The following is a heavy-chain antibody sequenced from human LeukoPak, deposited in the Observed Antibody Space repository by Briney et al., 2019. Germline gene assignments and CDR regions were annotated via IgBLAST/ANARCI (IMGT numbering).Heavy chain of an antibody. CDR2: ISSGSSYT. CDR1: GFTFSDYY. CDR3: ARSNGGNLLYDAFDI. J-gene: IGHJ3*02. V-gene: IGHV3-11*03. D-gene: IGHD4-23*01. Sequence: PGGSLRLSCAASGFTFSDYYMSWIRQAPGKGLEWVSYISSGSSYTNYADSVTGRFTISRDNAKNSLYLQMNSLRAEDTAVYYCARSNGGNLLYDAFDIWGQGTMVTVPS.